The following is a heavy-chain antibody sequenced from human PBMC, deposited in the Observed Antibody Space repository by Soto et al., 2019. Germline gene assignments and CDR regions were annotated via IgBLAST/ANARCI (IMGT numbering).Heavy chain of an antibody. CDR1: GGSISSYY. D-gene: IGHD1-1*01. Sequence: SETLSLTCTVSGGSISSYYWSWIRQPPGKGLEWIGYIYYSGSTNYNPSLKSRVTISVDTSKNQFSLRAEDTAVYFCVSEEPDGYNFNPDCWGQGTLVTVSS. CDR3: DGYNFNPDC. J-gene: IGHJ4*02. CDR2: IYYSGST. V-gene: IGHV4-59*12.